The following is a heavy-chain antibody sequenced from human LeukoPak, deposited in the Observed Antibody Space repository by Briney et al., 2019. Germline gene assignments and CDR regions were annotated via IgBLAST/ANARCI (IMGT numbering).Heavy chain of an antibody. D-gene: IGHD3-10*01. CDR1: AGSISSYY. CDR3: ARRGSGSYSPFDY. V-gene: IGHV4-59*08. CDR2: IYYSGST. J-gene: IGHJ4*02. Sequence: SETLSLACTVSAGSISSYYWSWVPQPPGRGLEWIGHIYYSGSTNYNPSLKSRVTISVDTSKNQFSLKLRSVTAADTAVYYCARRGSGSYSPFDYWGQGTLVTVSS.